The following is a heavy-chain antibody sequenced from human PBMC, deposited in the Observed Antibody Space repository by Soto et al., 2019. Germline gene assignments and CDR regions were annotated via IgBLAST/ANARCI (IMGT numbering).Heavy chain of an antibody. V-gene: IGHV3-30*14. CDR3: ARDGSYPRGLDY. Sequence: PGGSLRLSCAASGFTFSSYAMHWVRQAPGKGLEWVAVISYDGSNKYYADSVKGRFTISRDNSKNTLYLQMNSLRAEDTALYYCARDGSYPRGLDYWGQGTLVTVSS. CDR2: ISYDGSNK. J-gene: IGHJ4*02. D-gene: IGHD2-21*01. CDR1: GFTFSSYA.